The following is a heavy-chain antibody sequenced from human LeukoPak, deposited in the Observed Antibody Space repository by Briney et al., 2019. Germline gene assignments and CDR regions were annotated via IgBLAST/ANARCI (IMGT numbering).Heavy chain of an antibody. D-gene: IGHD3-16*01. Sequence: PGGSLRLSCAASGFTFSSYELYWVRQAPGKGLEWISYISSRSSTRKYADSVRGRFTISRADAGESLFLQMNSLRAEDTAIYYCGASRQYVGAFDIWGQGTLVTVSS. CDR2: ISSRSSTR. V-gene: IGHV3-48*03. J-gene: IGHJ3*02. CDR1: GFTFSSYE. CDR3: GASRQYVGAFDI.